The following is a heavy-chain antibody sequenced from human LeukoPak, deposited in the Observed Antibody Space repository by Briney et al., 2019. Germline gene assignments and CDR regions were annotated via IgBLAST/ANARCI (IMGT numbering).Heavy chain of an antibody. CDR2: INPSAGIT. J-gene: IGHJ4*02. CDR3: AKVRWDHRELLLALDY. V-gene: IGHV1-46*01. D-gene: IGHD1-26*01. CDR1: GYTFTSYH. Sequence: ASVKVSCKASGYTFTSYHMHWVRQAPGQGLDWMGIINPSAGITTYAQKFQGRVAMTKDTSTSTVYMELSSLRSEDTAVYYCAKVRWDHRELLLALDYWGQGTLVTVSS.